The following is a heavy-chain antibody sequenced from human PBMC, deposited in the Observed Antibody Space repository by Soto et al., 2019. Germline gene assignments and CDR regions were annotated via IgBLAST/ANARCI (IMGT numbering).Heavy chain of an antibody. J-gene: IGHJ4*02. D-gene: IGHD3-22*01. Sequence: PSETLSLTCAVYGGSFSGYYGSWIRQPPGKGLEWIGEINHSGSTNYNPSLKSRVTISVDTSKNQFSLKLSSVTAADTAVYYCARTNYYDSSGYFYWGQGTLVTVSS. CDR2: INHSGST. CDR3: ARTNYYDSSGYFY. CDR1: GGSFSGYY. V-gene: IGHV4-34*01.